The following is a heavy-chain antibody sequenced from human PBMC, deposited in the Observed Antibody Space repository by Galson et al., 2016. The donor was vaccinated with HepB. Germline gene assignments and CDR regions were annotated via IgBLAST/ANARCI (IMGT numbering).Heavy chain of an antibody. CDR1: GGTFNRYI. Sequence: SVKVSCKASGGTFNRYIINWVRLAPGQGLEWMGNVIPIVGTTNYAQKFQDRVTITAVKSASTVYMEMRSLGSEDTAGYYCARGVLSRGVDVWGQGTTVTVSS. J-gene: IGHJ6*02. CDR3: ARGVLSRGVDV. CDR2: VIPIVGTT. D-gene: IGHD2-8*01. V-gene: IGHV1-69*08.